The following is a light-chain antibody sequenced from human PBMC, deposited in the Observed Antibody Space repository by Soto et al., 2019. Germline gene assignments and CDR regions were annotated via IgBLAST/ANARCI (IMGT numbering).Light chain of an antibody. CDR1: QSVSSN. Sequence: EIVMTQSPATLSVSPGERATLSCRASQSVSSNLAWYQQKPRQAPRLLIYGASTRATGIPARFSGSGSGTAFTLTIISMQSEDFAVYYCQQYNNWPPRGTFGQGTQVEIK. CDR2: GAS. J-gene: IGKJ1*01. V-gene: IGKV3-15*01. CDR3: QQYNNWPPRGT.